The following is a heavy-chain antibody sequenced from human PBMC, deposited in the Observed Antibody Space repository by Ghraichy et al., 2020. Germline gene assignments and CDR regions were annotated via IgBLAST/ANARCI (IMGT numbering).Heavy chain of an antibody. CDR2: IYYSGST. J-gene: IGHJ1*01. CDR1: GGSISSSSYY. D-gene: IGHD6-13*01. Sequence: SETLSLTCTVSGGSISSSSYYWGWIRQPPGKGLEWIGSIYYSGSTYYNPSLKSRVTISVDTSKNQFSLKLSSVTAADTAVYYCARHSSSWYSFVRPGWSFQHWGQGTLVTVSS. CDR3: ARHSSSWYSFVRPGWSFQH. V-gene: IGHV4-39*01.